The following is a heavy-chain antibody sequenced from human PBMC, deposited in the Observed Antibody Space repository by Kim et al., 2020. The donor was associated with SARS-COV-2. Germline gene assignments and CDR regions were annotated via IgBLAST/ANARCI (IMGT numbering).Heavy chain of an antibody. V-gene: IGHV3-23*01. CDR2: ISGSGGST. D-gene: IGHD3-10*01. Sequence: GGSLRLSCAASGFTFSSYAMSWVRQAPGKGLAWVSAISGSGGSTYYADSVKGRFTISRDNSKNTLYLQMNSLRAEDTAVYYCAKDQSIVYYYGSGSSSPWDVWGQVTTVTVSS. CDR3: AKDQSIVYYYGSGSSSPWDV. J-gene: IGHJ6*02. CDR1: GFTFSSYA.